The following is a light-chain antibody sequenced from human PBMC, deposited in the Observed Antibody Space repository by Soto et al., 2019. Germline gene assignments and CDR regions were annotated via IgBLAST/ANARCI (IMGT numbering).Light chain of an antibody. J-gene: IGLJ1*01. V-gene: IGLV2-14*01. CDR1: SSDFVGYNY. Sequence: QSVLTQPASVSGSPGQSITISCTGTSSDFVGYNYVSCYQQHPGKAPKLMIYDVSNRPSGVSIRFSGSKSGNTASLTISGLQAEDEADYYCSSYTSSSTLYVFGTGTKVTVL. CDR2: DVS. CDR3: SSYTSSSTLYV.